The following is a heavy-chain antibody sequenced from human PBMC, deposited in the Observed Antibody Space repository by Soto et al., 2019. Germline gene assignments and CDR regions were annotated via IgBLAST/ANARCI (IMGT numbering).Heavy chain of an antibody. Sequence: PSETLSLTCTVTGVSISNRSYYWGWIRQPPGQGLEWIGSICYSGSTCNTPSLRSRVSMSIATSKDQFNMKLKSVTAADTALYFCARQRTSLVTLDDLDVWGPGSLVTVSS. CDR3: ARQRTSLVTLDDLDV. CDR1: GVSISNRSYY. D-gene: IGHD6-6*01. J-gene: IGHJ1*01. CDR2: ICYSGST. V-gene: IGHV4-39*01.